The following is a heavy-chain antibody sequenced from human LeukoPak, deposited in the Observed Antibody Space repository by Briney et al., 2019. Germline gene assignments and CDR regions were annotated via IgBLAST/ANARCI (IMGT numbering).Heavy chain of an antibody. V-gene: IGHV3-30*04. CDR3: ARDRHGAAVYNFDY. CDR1: GFTFINYA. J-gene: IGHJ4*02. Sequence: PGGSLRLSCAASGFTFINYAVHWVRQAPGKGLEWVAVISIDGSDKHYAESAQGRFTISRDNSKNTLYLQMNSLRAEDAAVYFCARDRHGAAVYNFDYWGQGTLVAVSS. D-gene: IGHD5/OR15-5a*01. CDR2: ISIDGSDK.